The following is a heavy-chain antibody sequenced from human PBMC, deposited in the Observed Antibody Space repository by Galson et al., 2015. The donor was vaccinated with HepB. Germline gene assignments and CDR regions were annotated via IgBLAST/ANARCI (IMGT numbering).Heavy chain of an antibody. CDR1: GFTFSRSA. J-gene: IGHJ1*01. V-gene: IGHV3-73*01. Sequence: SLRLSCAASGFTFSRSAIHWVRQASGKGPEWVGRVRSKASGYATAYAAPVKGRFTISRDDSKNTAYLHMNRLKTEDTAVYYCLRLGNLSGYSSSWGQGTLVTVSS. CDR3: LRLGNLSGYSSS. CDR2: VRSKASGYAT. D-gene: IGHD6-13*01.